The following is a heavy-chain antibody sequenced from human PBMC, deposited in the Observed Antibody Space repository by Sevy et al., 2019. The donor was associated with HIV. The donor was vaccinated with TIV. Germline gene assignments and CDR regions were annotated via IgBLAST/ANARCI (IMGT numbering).Heavy chain of an antibody. CDR3: ARDRGWERDTLFIYGMDV. CDR1: GYTFTNYY. D-gene: IGHD1-26*01. V-gene: IGHV1-46*01. CDR2: INPGGGSP. J-gene: IGHJ6*02. Sequence: ASVKVSCKASGYTFTNYYIHWVRQAPGHGLEWMGIINPGGGSPRYAQRFKGRVTMTRDTSTSTLYMDLSSLRSEDTAVYYCARDRGWERDTLFIYGMDVWGQGTTVTVSS.